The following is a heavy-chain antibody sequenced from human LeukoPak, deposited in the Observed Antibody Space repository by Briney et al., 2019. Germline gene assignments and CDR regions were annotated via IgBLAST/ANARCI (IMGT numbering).Heavy chain of an antibody. CDR2: IWYDGSNK. D-gene: IGHD2-2*02. CDR3: AKENLPSEYRIRYYFDY. CDR1: GFTFSSYG. V-gene: IGHV3-33*06. J-gene: IGHJ4*02. Sequence: PGGSLRLSCAASGFTFSSYGMHWVRQAPGKGLEWVAVIWYDGSNKYYADSVKGQFTISRDNSKNTLYLQMNSLRAEDTAVYYCAKENLPSEYRIRYYFDYWGQGTLVTVSS.